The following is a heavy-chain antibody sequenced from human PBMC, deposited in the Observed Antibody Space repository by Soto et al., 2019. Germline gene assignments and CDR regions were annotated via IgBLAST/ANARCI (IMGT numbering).Heavy chain of an antibody. CDR3: ASGRNCSSPSCVAGYFQN. V-gene: IGHV4-34*01. CDR1: GGSFSGYY. D-gene: IGHD2-2*01. CDR2: INHSGST. J-gene: IGHJ1*01. Sequence: PSETLSLTCAVYGGSFSGYYWSWIRQPPGKGLEWIGEINHSGSTNYNPSLKSRVTISVDTSKNQFSLKLSSVTAADTAVYYCASGRNCSSPSCVAGYFQNWGQGTLVTVSS.